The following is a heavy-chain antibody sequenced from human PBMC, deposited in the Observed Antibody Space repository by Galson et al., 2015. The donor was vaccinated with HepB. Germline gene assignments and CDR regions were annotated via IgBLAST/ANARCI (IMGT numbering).Heavy chain of an antibody. V-gene: IGHV5-10-1*01. CDR2: IDPSDSYT. CDR1: GYSFTSYW. Sequence: QSGAEVKKPGESLRISCKGSGYSFTSYWISWVRQMPGKGLEWMGRIDPSDSYTNYSPSFQGHVTISADKSISTAYLQWSSLKASDTAMYYCARHVGYAVAAISWFDPWGQGTLVTVSS. J-gene: IGHJ5*02. D-gene: IGHD2-15*01. CDR3: ARHVGYAVAAISWFDP.